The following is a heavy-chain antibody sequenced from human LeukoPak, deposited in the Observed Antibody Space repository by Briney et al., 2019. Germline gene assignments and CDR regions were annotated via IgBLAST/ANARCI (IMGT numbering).Heavy chain of an antibody. Sequence: QPGGSLRLSCATSGFSFSRFWMSWVRQAPGKGLEWVANTKHDGSEKYYVDSVEGRFTISRDNAKNSLYLQMNSLRAEDTAVYYCARGLYGDYYYYGMDVWGHGTTVTVSS. CDR1: GFSFSRFW. CDR2: TKHDGSEK. CDR3: ARGLYGDYYYYGMDV. J-gene: IGHJ6*02. D-gene: IGHD4-17*01. V-gene: IGHV3-7*04.